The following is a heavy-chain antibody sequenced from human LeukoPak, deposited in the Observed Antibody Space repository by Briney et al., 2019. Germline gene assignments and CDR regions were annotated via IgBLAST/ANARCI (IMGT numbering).Heavy chain of an antibody. V-gene: IGHV3-21*01. D-gene: IGHD1-26*01. CDR1: GFTFSSYS. Sequence: NPGGSLRLSCAASGFTFSSYSMNWVRQAPGKGLEWVSSISSSSSYIYYADSVKGRFTISRDNAKNSLYLQINSLRAEDTAVYYCASRPGGYPFDYWGQGTLVTVSS. J-gene: IGHJ4*02. CDR2: ISSSSSYI. CDR3: ASRPGGYPFDY.